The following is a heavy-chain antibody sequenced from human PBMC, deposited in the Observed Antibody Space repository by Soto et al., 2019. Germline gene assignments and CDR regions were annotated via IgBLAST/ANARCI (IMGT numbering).Heavy chain of an antibody. Sequence: SETLSLTCTVSGGSISSGGYYWSWIRQHPGKGLEWIGYIYYSGSTYYNPSLKSRVTISVDTSKHQFSLKLSSVTAADTAVYYCARARRVATITFDYWGQGTLVTVSS. D-gene: IGHD5-12*01. CDR3: ARARRVATITFDY. V-gene: IGHV4-31*03. CDR1: GGSISSGGYY. J-gene: IGHJ4*02. CDR2: IYYSGST.